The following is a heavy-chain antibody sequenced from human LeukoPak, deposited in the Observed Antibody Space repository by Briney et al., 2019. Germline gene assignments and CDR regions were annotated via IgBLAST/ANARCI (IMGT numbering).Heavy chain of an antibody. J-gene: IGHJ4*02. CDR1: GLTFSSYA. Sequence: GGSLRLSCAASGLTFSSYAMSWVRQAPGKGLEWVSVIYSGGSTYYADSVKGRFTISRDNSKNTLYLQMNSLRAEDTAVYYCARDSAFYDWGQGTLVTVSS. CDR2: IYSGGST. CDR3: ARDSAFYD. D-gene: IGHD2/OR15-2a*01. V-gene: IGHV3-53*01.